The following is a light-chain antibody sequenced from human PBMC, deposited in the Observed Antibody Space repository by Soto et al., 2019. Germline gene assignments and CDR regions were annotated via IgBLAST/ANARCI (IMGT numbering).Light chain of an antibody. CDR3: QQSGDSAWT. J-gene: IGKJ1*01. CDR1: QSVRSNY. V-gene: IGKV3-20*01. Sequence: EIVLTQSPGTLSLSPGERATLSCRASQSVRSNYLAWYQQKLGQAPRVLIYDVSSRARGIPDRFSGSGSGTDFTLTISRLEPEDFAVYYCQQSGDSAWTFGQGTRVEVK. CDR2: DVS.